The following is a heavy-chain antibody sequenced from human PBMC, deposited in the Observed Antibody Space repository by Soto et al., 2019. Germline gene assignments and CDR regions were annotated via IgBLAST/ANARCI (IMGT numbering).Heavy chain of an antibody. V-gene: IGHV5-10-1*01. CDR3: ARQIYDSDTGPNFQYYFDS. Sequence: GESLKISCKGSGYSFAGYWITWVRQKPGKGLEWMGRIDPSDSQSYYSPSFRGHVTISVTKSITTVFLQWSSLRASDTAMYYCARQIYDSDTGPNFQYYFDSWGQGTPVTVSS. J-gene: IGHJ4*02. CDR2: IDPSDSQS. D-gene: IGHD3-22*01. CDR1: GYSFAGYW.